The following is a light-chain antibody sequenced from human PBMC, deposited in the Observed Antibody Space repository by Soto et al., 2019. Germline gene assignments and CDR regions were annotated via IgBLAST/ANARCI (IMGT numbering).Light chain of an antibody. CDR3: QQYYSYPPIT. V-gene: IGKV1-8*01. CDR2: AAS. Sequence: AIRMTQSPSSFAASTGDRVTITCRASRGISSYLAWYQQKPGKAPKLLIYAASTLQSGVPSRFSGSGSGTDFTLTISCLQSEDFATYYCQQYYSYPPITFGQGTRLEI. J-gene: IGKJ5*01. CDR1: RGISSY.